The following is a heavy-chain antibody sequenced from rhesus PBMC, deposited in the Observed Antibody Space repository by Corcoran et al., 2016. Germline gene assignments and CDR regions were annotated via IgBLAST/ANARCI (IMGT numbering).Heavy chain of an antibody. CDR2: ISGSSGST. CDR1: GGSVSSSNW. Sequence: QVQLQESGPGLVKPSETLSLTCAVSGGSVSSSNWWSWIRQPPGKGLEWIGYISGSSGSTHYNPSLKRRVTISTATSKNQFSLKLGSVTAADTAVYYCAREGKAAAGTYYFDYWGQGVLVTVSS. CDR3: AREGKAAAGTYYFDY. V-gene: IGHV4-65*01. D-gene: IGHD6-25*01. J-gene: IGHJ4*01.